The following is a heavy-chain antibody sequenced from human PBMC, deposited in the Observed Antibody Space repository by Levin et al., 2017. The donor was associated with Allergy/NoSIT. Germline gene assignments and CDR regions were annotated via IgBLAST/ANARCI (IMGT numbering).Heavy chain of an antibody. CDR1: GFTFTDHT. CDR2: ISSTSAYI. D-gene: IGHD4-11*01. Sequence: GESLKISCEGSGFTFTDHTIHWVRQAPGKGLEWVSSISSTSAYIHYADSVKGRFTISRDNAKKSLYLQMNSLRVEDTAVYYCARGGGSKKGGLDVWGQGSTVTVSS. V-gene: IGHV3-21*01. J-gene: IGHJ6*02. CDR3: ARGGGSKKGGLDV.